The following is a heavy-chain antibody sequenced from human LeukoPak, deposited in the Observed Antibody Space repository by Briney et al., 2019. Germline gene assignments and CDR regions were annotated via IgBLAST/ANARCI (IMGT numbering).Heavy chain of an antibody. V-gene: IGHV4-59*01. J-gene: IGHJ4*02. CDR3: ARIKVEEMATITAYYFDY. CDR2: IYYSGST. CDR1: GGSISRNY. D-gene: IGHD5-24*01. Sequence: SQTLSLTCTVSGGSISRNYWSWIRQPPGKGLESIGYIYYSGSTNYNPSLKSRVTISVDTSKNQFSLKLSSVTAADTAVYYCARIKVEEMATITAYYFDYWGQRTLVTVSS.